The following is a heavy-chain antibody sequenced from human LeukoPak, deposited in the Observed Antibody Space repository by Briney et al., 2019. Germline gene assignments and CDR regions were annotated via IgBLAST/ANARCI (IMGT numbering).Heavy chain of an antibody. Sequence: GGSLRLSCTASGFIFGSYSMNWVRQAPGKGLEWVSSISSSSSYIFYADSVKGRFTISRDNAKNSLYPQMNSLRAEDTALYYCARVRAAAGFYYGMDVWGQGTTVTVSS. CDR1: GFIFGSYS. D-gene: IGHD6-13*01. CDR2: ISSSSSYI. J-gene: IGHJ6*02. CDR3: ARVRAAAGFYYGMDV. V-gene: IGHV3-21*01.